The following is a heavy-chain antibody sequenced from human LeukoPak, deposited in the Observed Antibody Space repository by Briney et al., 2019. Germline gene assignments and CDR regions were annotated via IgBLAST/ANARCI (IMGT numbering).Heavy chain of an antibody. Sequence: ASVKVSCKASGGTFSSYAISWVRQAPGQGLEWMGGIIPIFGTANYAQKFQGRVTINADESTSTAYMELSSLRSEDTAVYYCARFSITMVRGVSISYFDYWGQGTLVTVSS. CDR2: IIPIFGTA. CDR3: ARFSITMVRGVSISYFDY. V-gene: IGHV1-69*13. CDR1: GGTFSSYA. D-gene: IGHD3-10*01. J-gene: IGHJ4*02.